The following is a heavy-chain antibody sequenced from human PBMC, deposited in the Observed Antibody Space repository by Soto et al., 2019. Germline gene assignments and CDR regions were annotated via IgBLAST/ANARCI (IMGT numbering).Heavy chain of an antibody. V-gene: IGHV4-31*03. D-gene: IGHD6-13*01. J-gene: IGHJ4*02. CDR2: IYYSGST. CDR1: GGSISSGGYY. Sequence: SETLSLTCTVSGGSISSGGYYWSWIRQHPGKGLEWTGYIYYSGSTYYNPSLKSRVTISVDTSKNQFSLKLSSVTAADTAVYYCAREDSSSWYGYFDYWGQGTPVTVSS. CDR3: AREDSSSWYGYFDY.